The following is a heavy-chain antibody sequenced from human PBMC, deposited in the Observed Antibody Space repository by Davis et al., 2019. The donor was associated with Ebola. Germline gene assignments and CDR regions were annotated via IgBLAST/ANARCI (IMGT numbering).Heavy chain of an antibody. CDR2: IYTSGST. CDR3: ASEFGRSYDSSGTDAFDI. CDR1: GGSISSGSYY. V-gene: IGHV4-61*09. Sequence: PSETLSLTCTVSGGSISSGSYYWSWIRQPAGKGLEWIGHIYTSGSTNYNPSLKSRVTISVDTSKNQFSLKLSSVTAADTAVYYCASEFGRSYDSSGTDAFDIWGQGTMVTVSS. J-gene: IGHJ3*02. D-gene: IGHD3-22*01.